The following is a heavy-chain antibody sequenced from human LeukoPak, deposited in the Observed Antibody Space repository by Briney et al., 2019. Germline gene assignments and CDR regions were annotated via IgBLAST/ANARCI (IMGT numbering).Heavy chain of an antibody. J-gene: IGHJ4*02. Sequence: PSETLSLTCTVSGGSISSSSYYWGWIRQPPGKGLEWIGSIYYSGSTYYNPSLKSRVTISVDTSKNQFSLKLSSVTAADTAVYYCARVESTVAGTRATIDYWGQGTLVTVSS. CDR2: IYYSGST. CDR3: ARVESTVAGTRATIDY. V-gene: IGHV4-39*07. CDR1: GGSISSSSYY. D-gene: IGHD6-19*01.